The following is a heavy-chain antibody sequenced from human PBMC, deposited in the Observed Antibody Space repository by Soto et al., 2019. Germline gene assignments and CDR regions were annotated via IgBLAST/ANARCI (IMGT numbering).Heavy chain of an antibody. CDR2: IYYSGST. Sequence: KASETLSLTCTVSGGSISSGYYYWSWIRQPPGKGLEWIGYIYYSGSTYYNPSLKSRVTISVDTSKNQFSMELSSVTAADTAVYYCARSSYFGGRDRVLFDYCGQGTLVTVYS. J-gene: IGHJ4*02. V-gene: IGHV4-30-4*01. CDR1: GGSISSGYYY. D-gene: IGHD3-3*01. CDR3: ARSSYFGGRDRVLFDY.